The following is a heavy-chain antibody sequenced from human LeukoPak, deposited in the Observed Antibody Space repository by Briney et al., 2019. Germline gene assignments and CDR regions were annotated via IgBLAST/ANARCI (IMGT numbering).Heavy chain of an antibody. D-gene: IGHD6-19*01. CDR1: GYTFTSYG. J-gene: IGHJ6*02. CDR2: ISAYNGNT. V-gene: IGHV1-18*01. CDR3: AREIAVAGTASAASGMDV. Sequence: GASVKVSCKASGYTFTSYGISWVRQAPGQGLEWMGWISAYNGNTNYAQKLQGRVTMTTDTSTSTAYMELRSLRSDDTAVYYCAREIAVAGTASAASGMDVWGQGTTVTVSS.